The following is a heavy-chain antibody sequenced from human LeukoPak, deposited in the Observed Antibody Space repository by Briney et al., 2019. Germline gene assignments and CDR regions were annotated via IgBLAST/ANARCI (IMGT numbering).Heavy chain of an antibody. CDR2: ISSSSSYI. J-gene: IGHJ3*02. CDR3: ARDAEYHSGDFDI. CDR1: GFTFSSYS. D-gene: IGHD2/OR15-2a*01. V-gene: IGHV3-21*01. Sequence: GGSLRLSCAASGFTFSSYSMNWVRQAPGKGLEWVSSISSSSSYIYYADSVKGRFTISRDNAKNSLYLQMNSLRAEDTAVYYCARDAEYHSGDFDIWGQGTMVTVSS.